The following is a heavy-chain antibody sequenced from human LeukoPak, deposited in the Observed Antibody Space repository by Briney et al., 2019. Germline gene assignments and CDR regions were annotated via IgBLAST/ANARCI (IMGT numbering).Heavy chain of an antibody. V-gene: IGHV4-34*01. Sequence: PSETLSLTCAVYGGSFSGYYWSWIRQPPGKGLEWIGEINHSGSTNYNPSLKSRVTISVDTSKNQFSLKLSSVTAADTAVYYCARLIQQWPDNYYYYYGMDVWGQGTTVTVSS. CDR1: GGSFSGYY. D-gene: IGHD6-19*01. CDR2: INHSGST. CDR3: ARLIQQWPDNYYYYYGMDV. J-gene: IGHJ6*02.